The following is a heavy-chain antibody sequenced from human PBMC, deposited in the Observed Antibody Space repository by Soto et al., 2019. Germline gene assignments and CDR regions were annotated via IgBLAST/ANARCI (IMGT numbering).Heavy chain of an antibody. CDR1: GLSFSDYS. J-gene: IGHJ4*02. D-gene: IGHD3-10*01. CDR2: ISRGGGDT. CDR3: TRGGRSTSYYWEF. V-gene: IGHV3-11*06. Sequence: VQLVESGGGLVKPGGSLRLSCAASGLSFSDYSMTWIRQAPGKGPEWVARISRGGGDTEYADTVKGRITISRDNAKNTLYLQMDSMGAEDTAVYYCTRGGRSTSYYWEFWGQGTLVTVSS.